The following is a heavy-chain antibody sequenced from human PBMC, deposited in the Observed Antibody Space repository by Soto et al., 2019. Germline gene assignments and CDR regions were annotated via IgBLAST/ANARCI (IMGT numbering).Heavy chain of an antibody. CDR3: ASGPDPDYYYYYMDV. CDR1: GGSFSGYY. J-gene: IGHJ6*03. Sequence: QVQLQQWGAGLLKPSETLSLTCAVYGGSFSGYYWSWIRQPPGKGLEWFGEINHSGSTNYNPSLKSRVTISVDTSKNQFSLKLSSVTAADTAVYYCASGPDPDYYYYYMDVWGKGTTVTVSS. V-gene: IGHV4-34*01. CDR2: INHSGST.